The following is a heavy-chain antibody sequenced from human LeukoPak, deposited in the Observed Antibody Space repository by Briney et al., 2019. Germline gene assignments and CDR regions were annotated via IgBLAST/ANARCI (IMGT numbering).Heavy chain of an antibody. CDR2: FSGRNSNT. J-gene: IGHJ4*02. D-gene: IGHD5-12*01. CDR3: AKGSIVATTNFDY. V-gene: IGHV3-23*01. Sequence: YXMXXVRQAPGXGLEWVSTFSGRNSNTYYSDSVKGRFTISRDNSKNTLYLQMNSLRAEDTAVYYCAKGSIVATTNFDYWGQGTLVTVSS. CDR1: YX.